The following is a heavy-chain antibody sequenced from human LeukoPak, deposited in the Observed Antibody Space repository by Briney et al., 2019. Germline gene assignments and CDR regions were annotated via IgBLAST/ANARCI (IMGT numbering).Heavy chain of an antibody. D-gene: IGHD3-10*01. Sequence: ASVKVSCKASGGTFSSYAISWVRQAPGQGLEWMGRIIPILGMANYAQKFQGRVTITADRSTSTAYMELSSLRSEDTAVYYCARDQGEDDHRGGFLSWFDPWGQGTLVPVSS. CDR1: GGTFSSYA. CDR3: ARDQGEDDHRGGFLSWFDP. J-gene: IGHJ5*02. CDR2: IIPILGMA. V-gene: IGHV1-69*04.